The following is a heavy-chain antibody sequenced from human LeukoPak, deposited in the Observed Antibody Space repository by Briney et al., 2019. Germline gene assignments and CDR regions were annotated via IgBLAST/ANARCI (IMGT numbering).Heavy chain of an antibody. J-gene: IGHJ4*02. V-gene: IGHV3-30*18. Sequence: GGSLRLSCAASGFTFSSYGMHWVRQAPGKGLEWVAVISYDGSNKYYADSVKGRFTISRDNSKNTLYLQMNSLRAEDTAVYYCAKDRRGYSGSIFDYWGQGTLVTVSS. CDR2: ISYDGSNK. CDR3: AKDRRGYSGSIFDY. D-gene: IGHD5-12*01. CDR1: GFTFSSYG.